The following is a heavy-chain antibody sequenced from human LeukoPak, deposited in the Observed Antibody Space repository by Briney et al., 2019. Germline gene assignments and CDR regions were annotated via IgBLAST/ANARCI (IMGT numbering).Heavy chain of an antibody. J-gene: IGHJ4*02. D-gene: IGHD6-6*01. V-gene: IGHV4-39*01. CDR1: GGSISGSSFY. Sequence: SETLSLTCTVSGGSISGSSFYWGWVRQPPGKGLECIGSIYYTGTSYYNPSLKSRVTMSVDTSKNQFSLKLSSVTAADTAVYYCASPSIAARSFDYWGQGTLVTVSS. CDR2: IYYTGTS. CDR3: ASPSIAARSFDY.